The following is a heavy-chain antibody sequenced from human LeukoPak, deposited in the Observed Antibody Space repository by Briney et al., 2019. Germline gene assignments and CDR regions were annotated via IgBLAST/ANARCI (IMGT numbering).Heavy chain of an antibody. V-gene: IGHV3-53*01. CDR1: GFIVSSNY. Sequence: GALRLSCAASGFIVSSNYMSWVRQAPGKGPEWVSVIYSDGDTYYADSVKGRFTISRDNSKNTLYLQMNSLRAEDTAVYYCAKGARGGTYYFDYWGQGTLVTVSS. D-gene: IGHD1-26*01. J-gene: IGHJ4*02. CDR3: AKGARGGTYYFDY. CDR2: IYSDGDT.